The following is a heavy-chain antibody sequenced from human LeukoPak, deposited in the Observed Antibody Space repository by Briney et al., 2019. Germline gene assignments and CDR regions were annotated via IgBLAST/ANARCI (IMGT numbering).Heavy chain of an antibody. Sequence: GGSLRLSCAASGFTFSSYSMTWVRQAPGKGLEWVSSISSSSSYIYYADSVKGRFTISRDNAKNSLYLQMNSLRAEDTAVYYCATDSSGYYDYFDYWGQGTLVTVSS. CDR1: GFTFSSYS. V-gene: IGHV3-21*01. D-gene: IGHD3-22*01. J-gene: IGHJ4*02. CDR2: ISSSSSYI. CDR3: ATDSSGYYDYFDY.